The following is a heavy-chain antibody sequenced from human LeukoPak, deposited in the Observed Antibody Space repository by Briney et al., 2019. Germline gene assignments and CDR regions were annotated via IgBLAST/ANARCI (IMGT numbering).Heavy chain of an antibody. Sequence: SETLSLTCTVPGGSISSYYWSWIRQPPGKGLEWIGYIYYSGSTNYNPSLKSRVTISVDTSKNQFSLKLSSVTAADTAVYYCARAQASYCGGDCPFYYWGQGTLVTVSS. D-gene: IGHD2-21*01. CDR2: IYYSGST. CDR3: ARAQASYCGGDCPFYY. V-gene: IGHV4-59*01. J-gene: IGHJ4*02. CDR1: GGSISSYY.